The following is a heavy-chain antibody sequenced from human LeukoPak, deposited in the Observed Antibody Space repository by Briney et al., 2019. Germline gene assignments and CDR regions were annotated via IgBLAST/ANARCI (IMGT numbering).Heavy chain of an antibody. V-gene: IGHV3-74*01. J-gene: IGHJ4*02. D-gene: IGHD6-19*01. CDR1: GFTFSSYW. CDR2: INSDGSST. Sequence: GGSLRLSCAASGFTFSSYWMHWVRHAPGKGLVWVSRINSDGSSTSYADSVKGRFTISRDNAKNTLYLQMNSLRAEDTAVYYCARTIYSSGWYGGYYFDYWGQGTLVTVSS. CDR3: ARTIYSSGWYGGYYFDY.